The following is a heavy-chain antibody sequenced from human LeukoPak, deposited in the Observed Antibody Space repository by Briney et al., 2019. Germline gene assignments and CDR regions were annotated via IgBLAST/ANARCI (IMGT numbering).Heavy chain of an antibody. V-gene: IGHV3-72*01. Sequence: GGSLRLSCAASGFTFSDYYMGSVRQAPGKGLEWVGRSRNKANSYTTEYYASVKGRFTISRDDSKNLLYLQMNSLKTEDTAVYYCASARGYSFGLDDWGQGTLVTVSS. CDR3: ASARGYSFGLDD. CDR1: GFTFSDYY. CDR2: SRNKANSYTT. D-gene: IGHD5-18*01. J-gene: IGHJ4*02.